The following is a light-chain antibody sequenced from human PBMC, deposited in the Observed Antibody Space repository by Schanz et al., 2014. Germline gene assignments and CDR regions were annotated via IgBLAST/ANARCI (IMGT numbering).Light chain of an antibody. V-gene: IGKV3-20*01. Sequence: EIVLTQSPGTLSLSPGDRASLSCRASQTFSSSYLAWYQQKPGQAPRLLIYDASNRATGIPARFSGSGSGTDFTLTISSLEPEDFAVYYCHQYGSSPRTFGQGTKLEIK. CDR2: DAS. J-gene: IGKJ2*01. CDR3: HQYGSSPRT. CDR1: QTFSSSY.